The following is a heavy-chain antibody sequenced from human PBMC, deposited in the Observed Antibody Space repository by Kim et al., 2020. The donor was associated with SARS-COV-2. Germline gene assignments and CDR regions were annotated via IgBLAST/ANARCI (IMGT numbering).Heavy chain of an antibody. D-gene: IGHD3-9*01. CDR1: GGSISSGSYY. CDR3: AREGVHYDILTGVYYYYGMDV. CDR2: IYTSGST. J-gene: IGHJ6*02. Sequence: SETLSLTCTVSGGSISSGSYYWSWIRQPAGKGLEWIGRIYTSGSTNYNPSLKRRVTISVDTSKNQFSLKLSSVTAADTAVYYCAREGVHYDILTGVYYYYGMDVWGQGTTVTVAS. V-gene: IGHV4-61*02.